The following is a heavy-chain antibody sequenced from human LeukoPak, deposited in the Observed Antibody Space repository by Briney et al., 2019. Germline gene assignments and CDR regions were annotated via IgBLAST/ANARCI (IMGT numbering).Heavy chain of an antibody. CDR3: ARDQSGGSFDY. V-gene: IGHV3-64*01. Sequence: PGGSLRLSCAASGFTFSSYAMHWVRQAPGKGLEYVSAISSNGGSTYYANSVKGRFTISRDNSKNTLYLQMGSLRAEDMAVYYCARDQSGGSFDYWGQGTLVTVSS. CDR1: GFTFSSYA. J-gene: IGHJ4*02. CDR2: ISSNGGST. D-gene: IGHD1-26*01.